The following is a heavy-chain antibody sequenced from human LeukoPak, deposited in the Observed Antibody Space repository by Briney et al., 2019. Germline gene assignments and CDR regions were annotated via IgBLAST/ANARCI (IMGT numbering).Heavy chain of an antibody. V-gene: IGHV4-34*01. CDR2: INHSGST. CDR1: GGSFSGYY. Sequence: PSETLSLTCAVYGGSFSGYYWSWIRQPPGKGLEWIGEINHSGSTNYNPSLKSRVTISVDTSKNQFSLKLSSVTAADTAVYYCARGRHGAAAAIGGFDYWGQGTLVTVSS. CDR3: ARGRHGAAAAIGGFDY. J-gene: IGHJ4*02. D-gene: IGHD2-2*02.